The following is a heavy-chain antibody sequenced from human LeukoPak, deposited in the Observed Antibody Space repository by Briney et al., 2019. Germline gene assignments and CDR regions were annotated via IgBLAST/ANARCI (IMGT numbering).Heavy chain of an antibody. J-gene: IGHJ1*01. V-gene: IGHV7-4-1*02. Sequence: WASVKVSCKASGYSFTTYALNWVRQAPGQGLEWMGWINTNTRNPTYAQGLPGRFVLSLDTSVSTSYLQISSLKTEDTAVYYCTRVGPPTPTIATAGTGYFQHWGQGTLVTVSS. CDR1: GYSFTTYA. D-gene: IGHD6-13*01. CDR3: TRVGPPTPTIATAGTGYFQH. CDR2: INTNTRNP.